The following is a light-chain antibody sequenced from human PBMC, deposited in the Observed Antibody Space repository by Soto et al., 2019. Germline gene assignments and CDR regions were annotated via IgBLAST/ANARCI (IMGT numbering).Light chain of an antibody. CDR2: DVS. CDR3: SSYTGSSTS. V-gene: IGLV2-14*01. J-gene: IGLJ3*02. Sequence: QSALTQPASVSGSPGQSITISCTGTRSDVGRYNYVSWYQQHPGKAPKLIIYDVSYRPSGVSDRFSGSKSGNTASLTISGLQAEDEADYYCSSYTGSSTSFGGGTKLTVL. CDR1: RSDVGRYNY.